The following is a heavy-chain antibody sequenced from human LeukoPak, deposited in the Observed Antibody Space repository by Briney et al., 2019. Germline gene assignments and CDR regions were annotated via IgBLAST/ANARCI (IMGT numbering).Heavy chain of an antibody. CDR1: GFTFSSYW. D-gene: IGHD6-19*01. CDR2: INSDGSST. CDR3: ARGGSGWYVGGSFDY. V-gene: IGHV3-74*01. J-gene: IGHJ4*02. Sequence: GESLRLSCAASGFTFSSYWMHWVRQAPGKGLVWVSRINSDGSSTSYADSVKGRFTISRDNAKSTLYLQMNSLRAEDTAVYYCARGGSGWYVGGSFDYWGQGTLVTVSS.